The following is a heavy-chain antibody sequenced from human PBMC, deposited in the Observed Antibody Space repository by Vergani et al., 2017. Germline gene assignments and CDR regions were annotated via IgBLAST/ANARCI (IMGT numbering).Heavy chain of an antibody. CDR2: IYPADSDT. V-gene: IGHV5-51*01. CDR1: EYSFCNYW. CDR3: ARHTTYTDS. D-gene: IGHD1-1*01. Sequence: EVELVQSGPEMRKPGESLKISCKGSEYSFCNYWNGWVRQMPGKGLEWMGIIYPADSDTRYSPSFQGQVTISADKSISTAFLQWDSLKASDTALYYCARHTTYTDSWGQGTLVTVSS. J-gene: IGHJ4*02.